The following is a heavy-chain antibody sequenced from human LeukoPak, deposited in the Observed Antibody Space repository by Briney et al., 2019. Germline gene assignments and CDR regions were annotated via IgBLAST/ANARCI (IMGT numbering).Heavy chain of an antibody. CDR3: ARPYSSGWYYFDY. V-gene: IGHV4-39*01. CDR2: IYYSGST. J-gene: IGHJ4*02. D-gene: IGHD6-19*01. CDR1: GGSISSSSYY. Sequence: SETLSLTCTVSGGSISSSSYYWGWIRQPPGKGLEWIGSIYYSGSTYYNPSLKSRVTISVDTSKNQFSLKLSSVTAADTAVYYCARPYSSGWYYFDYWGQGTLVTVSS.